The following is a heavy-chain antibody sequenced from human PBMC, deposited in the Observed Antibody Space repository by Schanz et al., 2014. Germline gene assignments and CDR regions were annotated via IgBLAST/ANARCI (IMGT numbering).Heavy chain of an antibody. V-gene: IGHV3-23*01. J-gene: IGHJ4*02. D-gene: IGHD1-26*01. CDR2: ISPTGSST. Sequence: EVQLLESGGGLVQPGGSLRLSCVASGVTFTTYAMTWVRQAPGKGLEWVSNISPTGSSTYYADSVKGRFTISRDNSKNTLYLQMNSLRAEDTAVYYCARDSGSHYLVDYWGQGTLVIVSS. CDR1: GVTFTTYA. CDR3: ARDSGSHYLVDY.